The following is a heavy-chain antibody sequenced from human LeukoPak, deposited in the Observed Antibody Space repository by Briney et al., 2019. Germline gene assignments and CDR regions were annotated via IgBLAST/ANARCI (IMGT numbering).Heavy chain of an antibody. CDR3: GRSSRSWSTFDY. J-gene: IGHJ4*02. V-gene: IGHV4-59*01. Sequence: PSETLSLTCTVSGGPISSYYWSWIRQPPGKGLEWIGYIYYSGSTNYNPSLKSRVTISVDTSKNQFSLKLSSATAAATAVFYRGRSSRSWSTFDYWGQGTLVTVSS. CDR1: GGPISSYY. CDR2: IYYSGST. D-gene: IGHD2-2*01.